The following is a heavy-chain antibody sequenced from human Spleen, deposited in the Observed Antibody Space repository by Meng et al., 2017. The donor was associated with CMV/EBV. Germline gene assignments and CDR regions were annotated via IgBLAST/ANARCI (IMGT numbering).Heavy chain of an antibody. Sequence: GESLKISCAASGFTVSTDYMSWVRQAPGKGLEWVSFMYSGDVTYYADSVKGRFSVSRDNSKNTLYLQMNGLRVEDTAVYYCAKSSSWYGGDYWGQGTLVTVSS. CDR3: AKSSSWYGGDY. CDR1: GFTVSTDY. J-gene: IGHJ4*02. CDR2: MYSGDVT. V-gene: IGHV3-53*01. D-gene: IGHD6-13*01.